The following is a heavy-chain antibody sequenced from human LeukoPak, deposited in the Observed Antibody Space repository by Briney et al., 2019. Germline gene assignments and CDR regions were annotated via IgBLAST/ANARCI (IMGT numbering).Heavy chain of an antibody. Sequence: PLETLSLTCAVYGGSFSGYYWSWIRQPPGKGLEWIGEINHSGSTNYNPSLKSRVTISVDTSKNQFSLKLSSVTAADTAVYYCARVPPGGWWLDYWGQGTLVTVSS. CDR1: GGSFSGYY. D-gene: IGHD2-15*01. V-gene: IGHV4-34*01. CDR2: INHSGST. CDR3: ARVPPGGWWLDY. J-gene: IGHJ4*02.